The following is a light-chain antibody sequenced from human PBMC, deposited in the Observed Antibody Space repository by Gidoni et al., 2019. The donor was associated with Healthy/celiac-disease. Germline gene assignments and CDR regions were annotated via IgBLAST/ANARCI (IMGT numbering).Light chain of an antibody. V-gene: IGKV4-1*01. CDR1: QSALYSSNNKNY. CDR3: QQYYSTPFT. Sequence: DIVMTQSPDSLAVSLGERATINCKSSQSALYSSNNKNYLTWYQQKPGHPPKLLIYWASTRESGVPDRFSGSGSGTDFTLTISSLQAEDVAVYYCQQYYSTPFTFGPGTKVDIK. J-gene: IGKJ3*01. CDR2: WAS.